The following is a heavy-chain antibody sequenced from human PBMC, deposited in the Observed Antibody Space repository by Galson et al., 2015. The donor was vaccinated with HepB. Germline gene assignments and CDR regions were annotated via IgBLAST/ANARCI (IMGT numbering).Heavy chain of an antibody. CDR1: GGSIGTSNW. V-gene: IGHV4-4*02. CDR3: ARSIAVAGLSVDWFDP. J-gene: IGHJ5*02. D-gene: IGHD6-19*01. CDR2: IYHSGST. Sequence: SETLSLTCAVSGGSIGTSNWGRWVLQPPGKGLEWIGEIYHSGSTNYNPSLKSPVTLSVDKSKNQFPLKRSSVTAADPAVYYWARSIAVAGLSVDWFDPWGQGTLVTVSS.